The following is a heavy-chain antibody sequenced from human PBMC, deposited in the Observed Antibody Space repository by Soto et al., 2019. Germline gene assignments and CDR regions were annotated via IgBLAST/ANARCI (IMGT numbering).Heavy chain of an antibody. J-gene: IGHJ6*02. D-gene: IGHD3-3*01. CDR1: GGSFSGYY. Sequence: SETLSLTCAVYGGSFSGYYWSWIRQPPGKGLEWIGEINHSGSTNYNPSLKSRVTISVDTSKNQFSLKPSSVTAADTAVYYCARHRGYYDFWSGYSPYYYYGMDVWGQGTTVT. V-gene: IGHV4-34*01. CDR3: ARHRGYYDFWSGYSPYYYYGMDV. CDR2: INHSGST.